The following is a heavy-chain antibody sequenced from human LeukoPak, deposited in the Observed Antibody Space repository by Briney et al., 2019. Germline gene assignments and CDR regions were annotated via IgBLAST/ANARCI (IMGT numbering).Heavy chain of an antibody. CDR2: ISSSSSYI. J-gene: IGHJ4*02. V-gene: IGHV3-21*01. CDR1: GFTFSSYS. Sequence: GGSLRLSCAASGFTFSSYSMNWVRQAPGKGLEWVSSISSSSSYIYYADSVKGRFTISRDNAKNSLYLQMNSLRAEDTAVYYCASNPLGYCSGGSCYQGGWGQGTLVTVSS. CDR3: ASNPLGYCSGGSCYQGG. D-gene: IGHD2-15*01.